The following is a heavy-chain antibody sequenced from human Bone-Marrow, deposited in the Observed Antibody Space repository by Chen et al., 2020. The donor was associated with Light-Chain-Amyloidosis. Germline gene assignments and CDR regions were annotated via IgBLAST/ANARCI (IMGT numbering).Heavy chain of an antibody. Sequence: EVQLEQSGPEVKKPGESLKISCKGSGYTFPNYWIGWVRQMPGKGLEWMGVIYPDDSDARYRPSFEGQVTISADKSIPTAYLQWRSLKASDTAMYYCARRRDGYNFDYWGQGTLVTVSS. V-gene: IGHV5-51*01. D-gene: IGHD5-12*01. CDR1: GYTFPNYW. CDR3: ARRRDGYNFDY. CDR2: IYPDDSDA. J-gene: IGHJ4*02.